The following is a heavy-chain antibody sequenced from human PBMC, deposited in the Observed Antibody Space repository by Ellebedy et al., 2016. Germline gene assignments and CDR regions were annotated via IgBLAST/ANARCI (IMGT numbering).Heavy chain of an antibody. Sequence: GGSLRLSXTASGFTFGDYAMSWVRQAPGKGLEWVSAISGSGGSTYYADSVKGRFTISRDNSKNTLYLQMNSLRAEDTAVYYCAKSPCSSTSCHFDYWGQGTLVTVSS. CDR2: ISGSGGST. J-gene: IGHJ4*02. CDR1: GFTFGDYA. V-gene: IGHV3-23*01. D-gene: IGHD2-2*01. CDR3: AKSPCSSTSCHFDY.